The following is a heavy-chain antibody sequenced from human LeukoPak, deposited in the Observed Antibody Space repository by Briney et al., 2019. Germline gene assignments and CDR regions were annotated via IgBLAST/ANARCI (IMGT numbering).Heavy chain of an antibody. Sequence: PGGSMTLPCAVSGFTFSSYAMSWVRQAPGKGLEWVSTISGSGGSTYHADSVKGRFTISRHNSKNTLYLKMNSLRAEDTAVYYCAKEGGSYGLLDYWGQGTLVTVSS. CDR2: ISGSGGST. D-gene: IGHD1-26*01. CDR3: AKEGGSYGLLDY. V-gene: IGHV3-23*01. J-gene: IGHJ4*02. CDR1: GFTFSSYA.